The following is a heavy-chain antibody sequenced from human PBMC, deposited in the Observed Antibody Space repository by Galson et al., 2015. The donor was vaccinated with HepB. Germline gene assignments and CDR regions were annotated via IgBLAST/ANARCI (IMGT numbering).Heavy chain of an antibody. CDR1: GGSISSSSYY. CDR3: ASQDTAMDAYYYYGMDV. V-gene: IGHV4-39*01. D-gene: IGHD5-18*01. CDR2: IYYSGST. J-gene: IGHJ6*02. Sequence: ETLSLTCTVSGGSISSSSYYWGWIRQPPGKGLEWIGSIYYSGSTYYNPSLKSRVTISVDTSKNQFSLKLSSVTAADTAVYYCASQDTAMDAYYYYGMDVWGQGTTVTVSS.